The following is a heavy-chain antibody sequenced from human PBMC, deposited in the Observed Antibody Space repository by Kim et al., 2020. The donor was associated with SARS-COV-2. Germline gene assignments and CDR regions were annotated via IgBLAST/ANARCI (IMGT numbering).Heavy chain of an antibody. Sequence: SVKVSCKASGGTFSSYAISWVRQAPGQGLEWMGGIIPIFGTANYAQKFQGRVTITADESTSTAYMELSSLRSEDTAVYYCARGDLNWYSSSLVPFDYWGQGTLVTVSS. D-gene: IGHD6-13*01. CDR2: IIPIFGTA. CDR1: GGTFSSYA. V-gene: IGHV1-69*13. CDR3: ARGDLNWYSSSLVPFDY. J-gene: IGHJ4*02.